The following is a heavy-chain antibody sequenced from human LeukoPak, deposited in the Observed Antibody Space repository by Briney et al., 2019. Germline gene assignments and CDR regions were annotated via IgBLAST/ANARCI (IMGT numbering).Heavy chain of an antibody. V-gene: IGHV4-39*07. Sequence: SETLSLTCTVSGGSVSGTNYYWGWIRQPPGKGLEWIGSIYYSGSTYYNPSLKSRVTISVDTSKNQFSLKLSSVTAADTAVYYCAREGMGATTHFDYWGQGTLVTVSS. CDR3: AREGMGATTHFDY. CDR1: GGSVSGTNYY. CDR2: IYYSGST. D-gene: IGHD1-26*01. J-gene: IGHJ4*02.